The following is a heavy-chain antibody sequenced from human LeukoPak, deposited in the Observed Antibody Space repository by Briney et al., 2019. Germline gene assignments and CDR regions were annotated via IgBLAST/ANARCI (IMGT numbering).Heavy chain of an antibody. J-gene: IGHJ6*03. V-gene: IGHV4-39*07. D-gene: IGHD5-12*01. CDR1: GGSISSSSYY. Sequence: SETLSLTCTVSGGSISSSSYYWGWIRQPPGKGLEWIGSIYYSGSTYYNPSLKSRVTISVDTSKNQFSLKLSSVTAADTAVYYCARDAVGTVATTRGGYMDVWGKGTTVTVSS. CDR2: IYYSGST. CDR3: ARDAVGTVATTRGGYMDV.